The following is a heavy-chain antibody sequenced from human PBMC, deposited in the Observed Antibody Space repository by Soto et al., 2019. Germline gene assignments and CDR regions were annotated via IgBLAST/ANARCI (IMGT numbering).Heavy chain of an antibody. V-gene: IGHV1-69*13. CDR1: GGTFRSYA. CDR2: IIPIFGTA. CDR3: ARVLTEGYSYGYDY. Sequence: SVKVSCKASGGTFRSYAISWVRQAPGQGLEWMGGIIPIFGTANYAQKFQGRVTITADESTSTAYMELSSLRSEDTAVYYCARVLTEGYSYGYDYWGQGTLVTVSS. D-gene: IGHD5-18*01. J-gene: IGHJ4*02.